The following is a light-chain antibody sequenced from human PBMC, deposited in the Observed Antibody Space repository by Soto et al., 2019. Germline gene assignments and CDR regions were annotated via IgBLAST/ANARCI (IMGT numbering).Light chain of an antibody. J-gene: IGLJ3*02. CDR1: SSNIGNNF. CDR3: GTWDSSLSAVV. Sequence: QSVLTQPPSVSAAPRQKVTISCSGSSSNIGNNFVSWYQHLPGTAPKLLIFENDKLPSGIPDRFSASKSGTSATLGITGLQTGDAADYYCGTWDSSLSAVVFGGGTKLTVL. CDR2: END. V-gene: IGLV1-51*02.